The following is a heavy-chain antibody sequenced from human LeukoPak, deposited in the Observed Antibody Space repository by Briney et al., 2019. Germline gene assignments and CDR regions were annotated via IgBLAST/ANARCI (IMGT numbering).Heavy chain of an antibody. CDR1: GFTFSSYW. D-gene: IGHD3-3*01. CDR3: ARLSPYDFWSGYYIAYFDY. CDR2: IYYSGST. V-gene: IGHV4-39*07. Sequence: GSLRLSCAASGFTFSSYWMSWVRQAPGKGLEWIGSIYYSGSTYYNPSLKSRVTISVDTSKNQFSLKLSSVTAADTAVYYCARLSPYDFWSGYYIAYFDYWGQGTLVTVSS. J-gene: IGHJ4*02.